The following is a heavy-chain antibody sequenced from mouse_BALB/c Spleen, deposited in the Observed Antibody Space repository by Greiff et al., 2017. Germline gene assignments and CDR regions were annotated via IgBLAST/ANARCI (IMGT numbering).Heavy chain of an antibody. Sequence: EVKLQESGGGLVQPGGSRKLSCAASGFTFSSFGMHWVRQAPEKGLEWVAYISSGSSTIYYADTVKGRFTISRDNPKNTLFLQMTSLRSEDTAMYYCARSTMITPYAMDYWGQGTSVTVSS. J-gene: IGHJ4*01. CDR1: GFTFSSFG. CDR2: ISSGSSTI. D-gene: IGHD2-4*01. V-gene: IGHV5-17*02. CDR3: ARSTMITPYAMDY.